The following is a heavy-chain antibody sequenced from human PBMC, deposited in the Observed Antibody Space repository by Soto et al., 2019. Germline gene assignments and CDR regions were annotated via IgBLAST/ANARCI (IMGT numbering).Heavy chain of an antibody. J-gene: IGHJ5*01. D-gene: IGHD6-13*01. CDR2: IKHYVSEK. Sequence: GGSLRLSCAASGLIFSKLWMTWVRQSPGKGLEWVANIKHYVSEKYYVDSVGGRFTISRDNAENSLYLQMNSLRAEDTAVYYCARGGRHSSWYLQSWGQGTMVTVSA. CDR3: ARGGRHSSWYLQS. V-gene: IGHV3-7*01. CDR1: GLIFSKLW.